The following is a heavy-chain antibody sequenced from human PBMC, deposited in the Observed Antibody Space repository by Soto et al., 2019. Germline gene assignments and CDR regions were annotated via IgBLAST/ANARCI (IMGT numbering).Heavy chain of an antibody. V-gene: IGHV4-61*01. Sequence: QVQLQESGPGLVKPSETLSLTCTVSRGSGSSGSYYWNWIRQSPGKGLEWIGYVYYSGNANYNPSLKSRVTISVDTSKSQCSRKLISVTAADTAVYYCARGKPDYCVPPYYFDYWGQGSLVTVSS. J-gene: IGHJ4*02. CDR3: ARGKPDYCVPPYYFDY. D-gene: IGHD4-17*01. CDR2: VYYSGNA. CDR1: RGSGSSGSYY.